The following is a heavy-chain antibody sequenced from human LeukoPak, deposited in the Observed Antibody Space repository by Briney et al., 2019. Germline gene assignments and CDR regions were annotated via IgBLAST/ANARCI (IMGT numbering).Heavy chain of an antibody. CDR2: IYYSGST. J-gene: IGHJ4*02. D-gene: IGHD3-10*02. Sequence: SETLSLTSTVSGGSISIGDYYWSWIRQPPGKGLEWIGYIYYSGSTYYNPSLKSRVTISVDTSKNQFSLKLSSVTAADTAVYYCARGRVSMWGPYFDYWGQGTLVTVSS. CDR3: ARGRVSMWGPYFDY. CDR1: GGSISIGDYY. V-gene: IGHV4-30-4*08.